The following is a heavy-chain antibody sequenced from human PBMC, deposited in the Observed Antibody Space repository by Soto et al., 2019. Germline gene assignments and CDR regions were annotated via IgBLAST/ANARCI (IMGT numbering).Heavy chain of an antibody. V-gene: IGHV1-18*04. Sequence: ASVKVSCKASGYTFTSYGISWVRQAPGQGLEWMGWISAYNGNTNYAQKLQGRVTMTTDTSTSTAYMELRSLRSDDTAVYYCARGSPYNWNYYYYYGMDAWGQGTTVTVSS. CDR3: ARGSPYNWNYYYYYGMDA. CDR1: GYTFTSYG. J-gene: IGHJ6*02. CDR2: ISAYNGNT. D-gene: IGHD1-20*01.